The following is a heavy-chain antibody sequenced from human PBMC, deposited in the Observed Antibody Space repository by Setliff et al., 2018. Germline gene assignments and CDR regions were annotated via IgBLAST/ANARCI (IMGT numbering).Heavy chain of an antibody. Sequence: SVKVSCKVSGGTFSGYAITWVRRAPGQGLEWVGGIIPIYGAANYARKFQGRVTITADESTNTAYMELSSLRYEDTAVYYCARDDGRAAVAEWFFDSWGQGSLVTVSS. D-gene: IGHD3-3*01. CDR1: GGTFSGYA. V-gene: IGHV1-69*13. J-gene: IGHJ4*02. CDR2: IIPIYGAA. CDR3: ARDDGRAAVAEWFFDS.